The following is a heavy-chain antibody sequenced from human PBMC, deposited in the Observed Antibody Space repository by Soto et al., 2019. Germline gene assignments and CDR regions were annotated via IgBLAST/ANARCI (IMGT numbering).Heavy chain of an antibody. V-gene: IGHV3-23*01. CDR1: GFTFSSYA. J-gene: IGHJ4*02. CDR3: ARVPLAGTGTRWVFDS. CDR2: ISGSGGST. Sequence: GGSLRLSCAASGFTFSSYAMSWVRQAPGKGLEWVSAISGSGGSTYYADSVKGRFTISRDNSKNTLYLQMNSLKPSDTAIYYCARVPLAGTGTRWVFDSWGQGTQVTVSS. D-gene: IGHD1-1*01.